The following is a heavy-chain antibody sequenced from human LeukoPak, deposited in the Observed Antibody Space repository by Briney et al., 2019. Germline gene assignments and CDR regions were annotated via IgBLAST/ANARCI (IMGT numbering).Heavy chain of an antibody. CDR3: ARGYSR. D-gene: IGHD5-18*01. CDR2: INHSGST. V-gene: IGHV4-34*01. J-gene: IGHJ4*02. CDR1: GGSFSGYY. Sequence: SETLSLTCAVYGGSFSGYYWSWIRQPPGKGLEWIGEINHSGSTNYNPSLKSRVTISVDTSKNQFSLKLSSVTAADTAVYYCARGYSRWSQGTLVTVSS.